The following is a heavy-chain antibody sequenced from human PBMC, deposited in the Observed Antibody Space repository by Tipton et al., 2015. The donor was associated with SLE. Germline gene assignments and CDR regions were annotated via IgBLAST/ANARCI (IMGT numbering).Heavy chain of an antibody. CDR1: GFTFSSYA. CDR3: ARDGGIAAAGTNEYFQH. CDR2: ISSNGGST. Sequence: GSLRLSCSASGFTFSSYAMHWVRQAPGKGLEYVSAISSNGGSTYYADSVKGRFTISRDNSKNTLYLQMNSLRAEDTAVYYCARDGGIAAAGTNEYFQHWGQGTLVTVSS. J-gene: IGHJ1*01. D-gene: IGHD6-13*01. V-gene: IGHV3-64*04.